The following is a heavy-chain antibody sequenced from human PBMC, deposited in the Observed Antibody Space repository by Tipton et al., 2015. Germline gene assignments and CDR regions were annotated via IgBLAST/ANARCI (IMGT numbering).Heavy chain of an antibody. D-gene: IGHD2-15*01. J-gene: IGHJ4*02. CDR3: ARDAYYSDFRPTLFDF. CDR1: GDSIRNYY. CDR2: ILNNQTA. Sequence: LSLTCIVSGDSIRNYYWSWIRQSAGKGLEWIGRILNNQTANYSPSLMSRITMSVDTPKNQLSLRLSSVTAADTAVYYCARDAYYSDFRPTLFDFWGRGTLVIVSS. V-gene: IGHV4-4*07.